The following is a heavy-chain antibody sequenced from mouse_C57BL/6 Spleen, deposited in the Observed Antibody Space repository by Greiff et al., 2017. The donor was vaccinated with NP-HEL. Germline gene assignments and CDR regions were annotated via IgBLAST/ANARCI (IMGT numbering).Heavy chain of an antibody. D-gene: IGHD1-1*01. Sequence: VQLKESGAELVRPGSSVKMSCKTSGYTFTSYGINWVKQRPGQGLEWIGYIYLGNGYTEYNEKFKGKATLTSDTSSSTAYLQRSSLTSEDSAIYFCANSRGFAYWGQGTLVTVSA. CDR3: ANSRGFAY. CDR2: IYLGNGYT. V-gene: IGHV1-58*01. J-gene: IGHJ3*01. CDR1: GYTFTSYG.